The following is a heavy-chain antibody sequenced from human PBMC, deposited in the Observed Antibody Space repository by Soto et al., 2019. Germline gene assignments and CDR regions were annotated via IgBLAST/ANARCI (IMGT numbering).Heavy chain of an antibody. V-gene: IGHV4-31*03. D-gene: IGHD3-10*01. Sequence: QVQLQESGPGLVKPSQTLSLTCTVSGGSISSGGYYWSWIRQHPGKGLEWIGYIYYSGSTYYNPSLKSRVTISVDPSKYQFSLELSSVTAADAAVYYCARGVTMVRGVIHTPYFDYWGQGTLVTVSS. CDR2: IYYSGST. CDR1: GGSISSGGYY. CDR3: ARGVTMVRGVIHTPYFDY. J-gene: IGHJ4*02.